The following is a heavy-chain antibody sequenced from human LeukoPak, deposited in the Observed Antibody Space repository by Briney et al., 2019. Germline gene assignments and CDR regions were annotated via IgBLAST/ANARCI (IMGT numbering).Heavy chain of an antibody. J-gene: IGHJ5*02. D-gene: IGHD2-2*01. CDR2: INHSGST. CDR3: ASLVPGNWFDP. V-gene: IGHV4-34*01. CDR1: GGSFSGYY. Sequence: SETLSLTCAVYGGSFSGYYWSWIRQPPGKGLEWIGEINHSGSTNYNPSLKSRVTISVDTSKNQFSLKLSSVTAADTAVYYCASLVPGNWFDPWGQGTLVTVSS.